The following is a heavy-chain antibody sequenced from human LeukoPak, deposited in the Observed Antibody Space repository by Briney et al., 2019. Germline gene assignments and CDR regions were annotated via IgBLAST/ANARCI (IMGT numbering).Heavy chain of an antibody. CDR1: GFTFSSYA. J-gene: IGHJ4*02. V-gene: IGHV3-30-3*01. D-gene: IGHD3-16*01. Sequence: GGSLRLSCAASGFTFSSYAMHWVRQAPGKGLEWVAVISYDGSNKYYADSVKGRFTISRDNSKNTLYLQMNSLRAEDTAVYYCARDRIMITFGENYFDYWGQGTLVTVSS. CDR3: ARDRIMITFGENYFDY. CDR2: ISYDGSNK.